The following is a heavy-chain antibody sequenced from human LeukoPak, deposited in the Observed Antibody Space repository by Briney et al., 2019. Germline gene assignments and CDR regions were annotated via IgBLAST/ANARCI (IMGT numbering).Heavy chain of an antibody. J-gene: IGHJ3*02. V-gene: IGHV3-23*01. CDR2: ISASGVST. D-gene: IGHD4-17*01. CDR1: GFTFSSYA. Sequence: GGSLRLSCTASGFTFSSYAMSWVRQAPGKGLEWVSGISASGVSTYYADSVKGRFTISRDNAKNSLYLQMNSLRAEDTAVYYCARDLIIYGDYGDAFDIWGQGTMVTVSS. CDR3: ARDLIIYGDYGDAFDI.